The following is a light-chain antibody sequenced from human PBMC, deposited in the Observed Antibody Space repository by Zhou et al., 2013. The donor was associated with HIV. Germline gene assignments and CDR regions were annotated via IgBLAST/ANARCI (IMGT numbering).Light chain of an antibody. Sequence: DIQMTQSPSSLSASVGDRVTITCRASQGIGYSLAWYQQKPGKVPKLLIYTASILLSGVPSRFSGMRSGTDFTLTISSLQPEDVATYYCRKCNSAPRTFGQGTKVEI. J-gene: IGKJ1*01. CDR1: QGIGYS. CDR3: RKCNSAPRT. V-gene: IGKV1-27*01. CDR2: TAS.